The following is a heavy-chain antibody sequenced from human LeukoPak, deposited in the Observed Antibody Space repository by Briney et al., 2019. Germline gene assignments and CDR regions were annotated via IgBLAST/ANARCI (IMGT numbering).Heavy chain of an antibody. CDR3: ARGDGYNFFDY. Sequence: GRSLRLSCAVSGFSVTNNYMSWVRQAPGKGLEWVSVFYVGGATYYADSVKGRFTISRDNSENTLYLQMKSLRAEDTAVYYCARGDGYNFFDYWGQGTLVTVSS. J-gene: IGHJ4*02. CDR2: FYVGGAT. CDR1: GFSVTNNY. D-gene: IGHD5-24*01. V-gene: IGHV3-53*01.